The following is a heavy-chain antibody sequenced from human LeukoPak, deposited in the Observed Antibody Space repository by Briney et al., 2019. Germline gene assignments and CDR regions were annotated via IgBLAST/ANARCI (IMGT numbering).Heavy chain of an antibody. Sequence: GGSLRLSCAASGFTFSDYYMSWIRQAPGKGLEWVSYISSSGSTIYYADSVKGRFTISRDNAKNSLYLQMNSLRAEDTAVYCCARGLPAFTYDSSGYGSVSDYWGQGTLVTVSS. J-gene: IGHJ4*02. D-gene: IGHD3-22*01. CDR1: GFTFSDYY. CDR2: ISSSGSTI. CDR3: ARGLPAFTYDSSGYGSVSDY. V-gene: IGHV3-11*01.